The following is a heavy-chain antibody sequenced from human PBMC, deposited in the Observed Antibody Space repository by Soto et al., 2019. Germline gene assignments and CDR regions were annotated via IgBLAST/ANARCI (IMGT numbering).Heavy chain of an antibody. CDR1: GFTFSSYG. D-gene: IGHD6-13*01. Sequence: QVQLVESGGGVVQPGRSLRLSCAASGFTFSSYGMHWVRQAPGKGLEWVAVISYDGSNKYYADSVKGRFIISRDNSKNTLYLQMNSLRAEDTAVYYCAKDRGIAALRYYYYGMDVWGQGTTVTVSS. J-gene: IGHJ6*02. CDR2: ISYDGSNK. CDR3: AKDRGIAALRYYYYGMDV. V-gene: IGHV3-30*18.